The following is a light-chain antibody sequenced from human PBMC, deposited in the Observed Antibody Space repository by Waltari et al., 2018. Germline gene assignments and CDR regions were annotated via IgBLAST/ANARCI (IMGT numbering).Light chain of an antibody. CDR1: RRDVGSYIY. Sequence: QSVLTQPASVSGSPGQSITISCTGTRRDVGSYIYVSWSQQHPGKGPKLILYEVNKRPSGVSNRVSGSKSGNTASLTISGLQTEDEADYYCSSYTGRVYVFGTGTKVTVL. J-gene: IGLJ1*01. CDR2: EVN. CDR3: SSYTGRVYV. V-gene: IGLV2-14*02.